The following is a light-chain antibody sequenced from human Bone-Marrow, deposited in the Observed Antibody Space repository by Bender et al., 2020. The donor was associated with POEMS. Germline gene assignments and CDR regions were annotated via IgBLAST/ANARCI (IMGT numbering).Light chain of an antibody. CDR3: SVRDVCLNGYV. Sequence: SVLTQPPSSSGTSGQRVTISCSGGSSNIGAHAVNWYQHLPGTTPHILIYSSHRRPSEVPDRVSGSRSGPSASLAMSALQCEDEAEYYCSVRDVCLNGYVFARGTTITVL. V-gene: IGLV1-44*01. CDR1: SSNIGAHA. CDR2: SSH. J-gene: IGLJ3*02.